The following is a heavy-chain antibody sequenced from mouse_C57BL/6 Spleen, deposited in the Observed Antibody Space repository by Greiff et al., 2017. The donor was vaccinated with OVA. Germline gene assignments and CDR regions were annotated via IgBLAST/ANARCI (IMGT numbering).Heavy chain of an antibody. CDR2: IYPGSGNT. J-gene: IGHJ4*01. Sequence: QVQLKESGAELVRPGASVKLSCKASGYTFTDYYINWVKQRPGQGLEWIARIYPGSGNTYYNEKFKGKATLTAEKSSSTAYMQLSSLTSEDSAVYFCARGALRSGLYAMDYWGQGTSVTVSS. CDR3: ARGALRSGLYAMDY. D-gene: IGHD3-2*02. V-gene: IGHV1-76*01. CDR1: GYTFTDYY.